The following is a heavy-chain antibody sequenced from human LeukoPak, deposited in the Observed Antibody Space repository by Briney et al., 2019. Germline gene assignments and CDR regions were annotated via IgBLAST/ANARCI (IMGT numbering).Heavy chain of an antibody. CDR2: INDGGSST. Sequence: GGSLRLSCTASGFTFSIYAMSWVRQAPGKGLEWVSAINDGGSSTYHADSVKGRFTISRDNSKNTLSLQMNSLRVEDTAVYYCAKGSSGARPYYFDYWGQGTLVTVSS. CDR1: GFTFSIYA. J-gene: IGHJ4*02. CDR3: AKGSSGARPYYFDY. V-gene: IGHV3-23*01.